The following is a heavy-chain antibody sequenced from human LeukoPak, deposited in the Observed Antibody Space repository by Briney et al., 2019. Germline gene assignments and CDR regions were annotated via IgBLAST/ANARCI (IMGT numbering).Heavy chain of an antibody. CDR3: ARDFDILTAPGAFDI. J-gene: IGHJ3*02. V-gene: IGHV4-59*01. CDR1: GGSISSYY. CDR2: IYYSGST. D-gene: IGHD3-9*01. Sequence: SETLSLTCTVTGGSISSYYWSWIRQPPGKGLAGIGYIYYSGSTNYNPSLKSRVTIPVDTSKNQFSLKLSSVTAADTAVYYCARDFDILTAPGAFDIWGQGTMVTVSS.